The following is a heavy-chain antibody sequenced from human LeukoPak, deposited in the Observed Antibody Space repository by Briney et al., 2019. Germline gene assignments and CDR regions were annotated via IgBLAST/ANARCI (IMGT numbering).Heavy chain of an antibody. CDR3: ARDPYSGNYGNYYYYMDV. D-gene: IGHD1-26*01. CDR1: GFTLSGHS. J-gene: IGHJ6*03. Sequence: GGSLRLSCVVSGFTLSGHSINWVRQAPGKGLEWVSSISSSSSYIYYTDSVKGRFTISRDNAKNSLYLQMNSLGPEDTAVYYCARDPYSGNYGNYYYYMDVWGKGTTVTISS. CDR2: ISSSSSYI. V-gene: IGHV3-21*01.